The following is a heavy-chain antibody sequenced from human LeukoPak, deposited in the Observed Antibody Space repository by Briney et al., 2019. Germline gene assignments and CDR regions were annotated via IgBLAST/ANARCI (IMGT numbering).Heavy chain of an antibody. D-gene: IGHD3-10*01. V-gene: IGHV3-30*18. CDR3: AKDISNWWFGELTNYYGMDV. CDR2: ISYDGSKK. CDR1: GFTFSSYG. Sequence: PGRSLRLSCAASGFTFSSYGMHWVRQAPGKGLEWVAVISYDGSKKYYADSVKGRFTISRDNSKNTLYLQMNSLRAEDTAVYYCAKDISNWWFGELTNYYGMDVWGKGTTVTVSS. J-gene: IGHJ6*04.